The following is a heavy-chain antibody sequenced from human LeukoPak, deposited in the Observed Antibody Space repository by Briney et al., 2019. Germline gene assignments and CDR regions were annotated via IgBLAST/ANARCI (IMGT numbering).Heavy chain of an antibody. J-gene: IGHJ4*02. CDR2: IYTSGST. CDR1: GGSISSGSYY. V-gene: IGHV4-61*02. Sequence: PSQTLSLTCTVSGGSISSGSYYWSWIRQPAGKGLEWIGRIYTSGSTNYNPSLKSRVAISVDTSKNQFSLKLSSVTAADTAVYYCARDRSLTVDYWGQGTLVTVSS. D-gene: IGHD7-27*01. CDR3: ARDRSLTVDY.